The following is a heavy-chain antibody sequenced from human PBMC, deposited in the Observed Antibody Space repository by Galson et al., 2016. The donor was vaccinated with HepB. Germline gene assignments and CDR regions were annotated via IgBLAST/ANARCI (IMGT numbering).Heavy chain of an antibody. CDR1: GFTFSAST. CDR2: INQDGSEK. V-gene: IGHV3-7*04. J-gene: IGHJ4*02. CDR3: ARDPGYSAFDI. Sequence: SLRLSCAASGFTFSASTMNWVRQTPGKGLELAANINQDGSEKSYVDSAKGRFTISRDNAKNSLYLQMNSLRAEDTAVYFCARDPGYSAFDIWGQGTLVSVAS. D-gene: IGHD5-12*01.